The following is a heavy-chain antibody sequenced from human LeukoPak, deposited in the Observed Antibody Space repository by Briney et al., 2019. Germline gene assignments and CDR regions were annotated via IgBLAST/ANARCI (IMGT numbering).Heavy chain of an antibody. CDR1: GFTFDDYA. CDR3: TRGEEAFDY. Sequence: GGSLRLSCAASGFTFDDYAMHWVRQAPGKGLEWVSGISWNSGSIGYADSVKGRFTISRDNAKNSLYLQMSSLRAEDTTVYYCTRGEEAFDYWGQGTLVTVSS. D-gene: IGHD3-16*01. CDR2: ISWNSGSI. J-gene: IGHJ4*02. V-gene: IGHV3-9*01.